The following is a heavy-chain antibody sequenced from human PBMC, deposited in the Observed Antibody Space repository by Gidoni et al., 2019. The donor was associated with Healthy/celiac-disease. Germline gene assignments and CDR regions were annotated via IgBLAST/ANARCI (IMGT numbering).Heavy chain of an antibody. J-gene: IGHJ4*02. CDR1: GFTFSSHS. CDR2: ISSSSSTI. CDR3: ARVGYSGYDWGDY. Sequence: EVQLVESGGGLVQPGGSLRLSCAASGFTFSSHSMNWVRQAPGKGLEWVSYISSSSSTIYYADSVKGRFTISRDNAKNSLYLQMNSLRAEDTAVYYCARVGYSGYDWGDYWGQGTLVTVSS. D-gene: IGHD5-12*01. V-gene: IGHV3-48*01.